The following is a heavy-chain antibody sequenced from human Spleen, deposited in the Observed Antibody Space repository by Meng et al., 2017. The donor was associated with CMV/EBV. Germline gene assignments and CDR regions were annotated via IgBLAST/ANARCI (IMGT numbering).Heavy chain of an antibody. V-gene: IGHV4-39*01. J-gene: IGHJ4*02. CDR3: ARLYSSSAYYFDH. CDR1: GDSITTSDYY. Sequence: SGDSITTSDYYWGWIRRAPGKGLEWIGSIYYSGSTYHNPSLKSRVTMSVDTSKNQFSLKINSVTAADTGVYYCARLYSSSAYYFDHWGQGALVTVSS. CDR2: IYYSGST. D-gene: IGHD6-6*01.